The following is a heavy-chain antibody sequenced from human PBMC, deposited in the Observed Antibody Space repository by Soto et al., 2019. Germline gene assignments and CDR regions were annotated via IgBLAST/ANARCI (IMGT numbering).Heavy chain of an antibody. Sequence: GGSLRLSCAASGFTFSSYSMNWVRQAPGKGLEWVSSISSSSYIYYADSVKGRFTISRDNAKNSLYLQMNSLRAEDTAVYYCARKNDYGDYVDYWGQGTLVTVSS. V-gene: IGHV3-21*01. D-gene: IGHD4-17*01. J-gene: IGHJ4*02. CDR2: ISSSSYI. CDR1: GFTFSSYS. CDR3: ARKNDYGDYVDY.